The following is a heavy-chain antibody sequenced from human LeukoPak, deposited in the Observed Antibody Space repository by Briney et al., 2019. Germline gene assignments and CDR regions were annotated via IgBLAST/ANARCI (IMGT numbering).Heavy chain of an antibody. CDR3: AHRRDYGDESDWFDP. J-gene: IGHJ5*02. CDR1: GFSLSTSGVG. CDR2: IYWNDDK. V-gene: IGHV2-5*01. D-gene: IGHD4-17*01. Sequence: SGPTLVKPTQTLTLTCTFSGFSLSTSGVGVGWIRQPPGKALEWLALIYWNDDKRYSPSLKSRLTITKDTSKNQVVLTMTNMDPVDTATYYCAHRRDYGDESDWFDPWGQGTLVTVSS.